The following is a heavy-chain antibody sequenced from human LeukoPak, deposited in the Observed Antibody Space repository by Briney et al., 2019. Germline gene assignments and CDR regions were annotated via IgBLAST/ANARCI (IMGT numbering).Heavy chain of an antibody. D-gene: IGHD2-2*01. CDR2: ISSSGSSI. V-gene: IGHV3-11*04. CDR1: GFSFSDYY. Sequence: GGSLRLSCAASGFSFSDYYMSWLRQAPGKGLEWVSYISSSGSSIYYADSVKGRFTISRDNSKNTLYLQMNSLRAEDTAVYYCAKDTRYCSSTSCPRWFDPWGQGTLVTVSS. J-gene: IGHJ5*02. CDR3: AKDTRYCSSTSCPRWFDP.